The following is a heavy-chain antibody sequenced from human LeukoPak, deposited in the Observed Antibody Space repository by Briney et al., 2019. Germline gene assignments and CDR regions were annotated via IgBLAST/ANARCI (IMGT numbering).Heavy chain of an antibody. CDR2: ISYDGRNK. CDR3: AKGDSTMSACDY. Sequence: GRSLRLSCAASGFTFNSYGMHWVRQAPGKGLEWVAVISYDGRNKFYADSVKGRFTISRDSFKKTLFLQMNSLRTEDTAVCYCAKGDSTMSACDYWGQGTLVTVSS. CDR1: GFTFNSYG. D-gene: IGHD6-13*01. V-gene: IGHV3-30*18. J-gene: IGHJ4*02.